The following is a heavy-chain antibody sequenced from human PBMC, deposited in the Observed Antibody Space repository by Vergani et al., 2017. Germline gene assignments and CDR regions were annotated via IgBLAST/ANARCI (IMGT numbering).Heavy chain of an antibody. CDR2: IIPIFGTA. Sequence: QVQLVQSGAEVKKPGSSVKVSCKASGGTFSSCAISGVRQAPGQGLEWMGGIIPIFGTANYAQKFQGRVTITADESTSTAYMELSSLRSEDTAVYYCARGPRGSSSWSHYFDYWGQGTLVTVSS. D-gene: IGHD6-13*01. CDR3: ARGPRGSSSWSHYFDY. V-gene: IGHV1-69*12. CDR1: GGTFSSCA. J-gene: IGHJ4*02.